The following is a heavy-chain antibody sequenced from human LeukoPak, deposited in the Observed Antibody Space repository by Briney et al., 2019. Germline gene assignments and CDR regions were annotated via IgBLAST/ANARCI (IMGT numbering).Heavy chain of an antibody. D-gene: IGHD1-26*01. CDR2: ISGNGGST. CDR3: AKETSGATAY. Sequence: GGSLRLSCAVSGFTFSSYAMSWVRQAPGKGLEWVSAISGNGGSTYYADSVKGRFTISRDNTKNTLYLQMNSLRAEDTAIYYWAKETSGATAYGGQEPRVTVSS. V-gene: IGHV3-23*01. J-gene: IGHJ4*02. CDR1: GFTFSSYA.